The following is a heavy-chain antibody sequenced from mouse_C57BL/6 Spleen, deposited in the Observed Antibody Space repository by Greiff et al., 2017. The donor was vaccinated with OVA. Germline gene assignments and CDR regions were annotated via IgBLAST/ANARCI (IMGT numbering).Heavy chain of an antibody. CDR1: GYTFTSYW. V-gene: IGHV1-69*01. D-gene: IGHD1-1*01. J-gene: IGHJ3*01. Sequence: QVQLQQPGAELVMPGASVKLSCKASGYTFTSYWMTWVKPRPGQGLEWIGELDTYDSYTNYNQKFKGKSTLTVDKSSSTAYMQLSSLTSEDSAVYYCARGLDYYGSSPAYWGQGTLVTVSA. CDR3: ARGLDYYGSSPAY. CDR2: LDTYDSYT.